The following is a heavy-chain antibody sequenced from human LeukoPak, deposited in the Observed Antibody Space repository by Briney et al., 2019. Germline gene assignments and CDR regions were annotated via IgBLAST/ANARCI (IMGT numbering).Heavy chain of an antibody. Sequence: ASEKVSCKASAYTFTNYGTAWVRQAPGQGLEWMGWISAHNGNTNYAQKLQGRVTMTTDTSTNTAYMELRSLASDDTALYYCARDGYFDHWGQGTLVTVPS. V-gene: IGHV1-18*01. CDR2: ISAHNGNT. CDR3: ARDGYFDH. CDR1: AYTFTNYG. J-gene: IGHJ4*02.